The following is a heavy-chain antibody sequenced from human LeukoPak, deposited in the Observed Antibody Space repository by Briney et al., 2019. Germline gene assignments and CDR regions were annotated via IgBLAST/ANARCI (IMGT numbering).Heavy chain of an antibody. CDR1: GYSFTSYW. CDR3: ARLLGVYGDYGGYWFDP. D-gene: IGHD4-17*01. J-gene: IGHJ5*02. Sequence: GEFLKISCKGFGYSFTSYWIGWVRQMPGKGLEWMGIIYPGDSDTRYSPSFQGQVTISADKSISTAYLQRSSLKASDTAMYYCARLLGVYGDYGGYWFDPWGQGTLVTVSS. CDR2: IYPGDSDT. V-gene: IGHV5-51*01.